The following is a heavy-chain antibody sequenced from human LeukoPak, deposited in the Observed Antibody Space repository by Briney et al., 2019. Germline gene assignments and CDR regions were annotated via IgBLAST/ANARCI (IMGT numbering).Heavy chain of an antibody. CDR1: GFTFSSYA. CDR3: AKDRAYYYGSGTLWDY. J-gene: IGHJ4*02. Sequence: GGSLRLSCAASGFTFSSYAMSWVRQAPGKGLEWVSAISGSGGSTYYADSVKGRFTISRDNSKNTPYLQMNSLRAEDTAVYYCAKDRAYYYGSGTLWDYWGQGTLVTVSS. D-gene: IGHD3-10*01. V-gene: IGHV3-23*01. CDR2: ISGSGGST.